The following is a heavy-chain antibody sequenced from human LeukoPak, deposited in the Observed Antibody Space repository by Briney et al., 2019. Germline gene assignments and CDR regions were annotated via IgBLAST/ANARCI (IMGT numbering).Heavy chain of an antibody. D-gene: IGHD1-7*01. CDR2: INHSGST. V-gene: IGHV4-34*01. CDR3: ARPSRNYQRYFDY. Sequence: SETLSLTCAVCGGSFSGYYWSWIRQPPGKGREWIGEINHSGSTNYNPSLKSRVTISVDTSKNQFPLKLSSVTAADTAVYYCARPSRNYQRYFDYWGQGTLVTVSS. J-gene: IGHJ4*02. CDR1: GGSFSGYY.